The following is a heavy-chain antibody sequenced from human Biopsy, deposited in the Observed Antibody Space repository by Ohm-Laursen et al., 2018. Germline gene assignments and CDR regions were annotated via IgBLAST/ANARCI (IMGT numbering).Heavy chain of an antibody. J-gene: IGHJ4*02. Sequence: SLRLSCAAPGFTFSSYAMTWFRQAPGEGLEWVSTISGNSDIIYDNDSAKGRFTISRDNSKNTLYLQMNSLSADDTAVYYCALAAAQTVTHFDYWGQGTLVTVSS. D-gene: IGHD4-17*01. V-gene: IGHV3-23*01. CDR2: ISGNSDII. CDR3: ALAAAQTVTHFDY. CDR1: GFTFSSYA.